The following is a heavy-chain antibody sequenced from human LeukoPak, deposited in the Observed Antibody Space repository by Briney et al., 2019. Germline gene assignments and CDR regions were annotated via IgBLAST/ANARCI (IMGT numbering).Heavy chain of an antibody. J-gene: IGHJ6*03. CDR2: IYSGGNT. CDR1: GFPVSINS. D-gene: IGHD2-21*02. Sequence: PGGSLRLSCTVSGFPVSINSMSWVRQAPGKGLEWVSLIYSGGNTHYSDSVKGRFTISRDSSKNTLYLQMNSLRAEDTAVYYCARDGLAYCGGDCHMAQGMDNYYYYYMDVWGKGTTVTISS. CDR3: ARDGLAYCGGDCHMAQGMDNYYYYYMDV. V-gene: IGHV3-53*01.